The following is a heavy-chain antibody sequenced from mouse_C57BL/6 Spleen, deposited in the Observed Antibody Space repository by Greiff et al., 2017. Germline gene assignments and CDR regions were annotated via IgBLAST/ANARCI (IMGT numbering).Heavy chain of an antibody. Sequence: EVKLMESEGGLVQPGSSMKLSCTASGFTFSDYYMAWVRQVPEKGLEWVANINYDGSSTYYLDSLKSRFIISRDNAKNILYLQMSSLKSEDTATYYCARWLLRFYAMDYWGQGTSVTVSS. D-gene: IGHD2-3*01. CDR1: GFTFSDYY. CDR2: INYDGSST. V-gene: IGHV5-16*01. CDR3: ARWLLRFYAMDY. J-gene: IGHJ4*01.